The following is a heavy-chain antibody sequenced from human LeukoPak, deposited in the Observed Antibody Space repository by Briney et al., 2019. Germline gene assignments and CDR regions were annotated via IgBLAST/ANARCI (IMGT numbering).Heavy chain of an antibody. CDR2: SNAGNGNT. CDR1: GYTFTSYA. V-gene: IGHV1-3*02. D-gene: IGHD6-13*01. CDR3: ATAGGIAAAGTSWFDP. J-gene: IGHJ5*02. Sequence: ASVKVSCKASGYTFTSYAMHWVRQAPGQRLEWMGWSNAGNGNTKYSQEFQGRVTITRDTSASTAYMELSSLRSEDTAVYYCATAGGIAAAGTSWFDPWGQGTLVTVSS.